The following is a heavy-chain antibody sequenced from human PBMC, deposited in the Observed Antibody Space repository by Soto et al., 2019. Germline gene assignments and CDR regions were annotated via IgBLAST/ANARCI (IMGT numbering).Heavy chain of an antibody. D-gene: IGHD6-25*01. Sequence: QMQLVQSGGGLVKPGGSLTLSCKASGFTFSDYYMIWVLQTPGKGLEWLSYISDSGSTIYYADSVRARFTIFRENAANSVYLQLDGLTDGDTAFYYCARGGSGWTRGGWLGPWGQGSLVTVSS. CDR1: GFTFSDYY. CDR3: ARGGSGWTRGGWLGP. J-gene: IGHJ5*02. V-gene: IGHV3-11*01. CDR2: ISDSGSTI.